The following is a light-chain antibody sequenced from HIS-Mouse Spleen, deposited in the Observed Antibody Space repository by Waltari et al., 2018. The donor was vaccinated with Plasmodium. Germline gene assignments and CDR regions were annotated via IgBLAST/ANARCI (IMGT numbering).Light chain of an antibody. V-gene: IGLV3-1*01. Sequence: SYVLTQPPSVSVAPGQTARLTCGGDEIGSKSVPWYQQKPGQSPVLVIYQDSKRPSGIPERFSGSNSGSTATLTIGGTQAMDEADYYCQAWDSSTVVFGGGTKLTVL. CDR2: QDS. CDR1: EIGSKS. J-gene: IGLJ2*01. CDR3: QAWDSSTVV.